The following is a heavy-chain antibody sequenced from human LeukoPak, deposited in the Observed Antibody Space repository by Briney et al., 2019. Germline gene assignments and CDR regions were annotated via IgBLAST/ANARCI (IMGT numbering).Heavy chain of an antibody. D-gene: IGHD3-9*01. Sequence: SETLSLTCTVSGGSISSGGYYWSWIRQHPGKGLEWIGYIYYSGSTYYNPSLKSRVTISVDTSENQFSLKLSSVTAADTAVYYRARAYYDILTGSALFDYWGREPWSPSPQ. CDR2: IYYSGST. J-gene: IGHJ4*02. V-gene: IGHV4-31*03. CDR1: GGSISSGGYY. CDR3: ARAYYDILTGSALFDY.